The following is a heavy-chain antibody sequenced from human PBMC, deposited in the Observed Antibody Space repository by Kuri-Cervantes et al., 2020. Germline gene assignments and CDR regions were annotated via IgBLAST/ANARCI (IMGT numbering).Heavy chain of an antibody. J-gene: IGHJ4*02. CDR2: IYHSGST. Sequence: SETLSLTCAVSGGSISSGGYSWSWIRQPPGKGLEWIGYIYHSGSTNYNPSLKSRVTISVDTSKNQFSLKLSSVTAADTAVYYCALMLTYYDFWSGYYSHFDYWGQGTLVTVSS. D-gene: IGHD3-3*01. V-gene: IGHV4-30-2*02. CDR3: ALMLTYYDFWSGYYSHFDY. CDR1: GGSISSGGYS.